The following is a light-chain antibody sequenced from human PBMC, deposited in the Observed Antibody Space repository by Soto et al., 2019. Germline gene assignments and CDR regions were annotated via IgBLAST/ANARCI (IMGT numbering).Light chain of an antibody. CDR2: APF. V-gene: IGKV1-39*01. J-gene: IGKJ4*01. CDR1: QIINAL. Sequence: DIQMTQFPSSLSASVGDRVTISCRASQIINALINLYEWKPVEAPKILIQAPFSLQSELLSRFSGSGSWTQFTFIISSLQPEYVGTYYCQQTYRTPLTFGGGTKVDI. CDR3: QQTYRTPLT.